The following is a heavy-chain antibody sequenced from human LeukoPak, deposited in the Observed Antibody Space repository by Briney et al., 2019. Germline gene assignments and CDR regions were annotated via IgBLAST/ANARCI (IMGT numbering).Heavy chain of an antibody. D-gene: IGHD2-8*02. CDR2: ISAYNGNT. Sequence: GASVKVSCKASGYTFTSYGISWVRQAPGQGLEWMGWISAYNGNTNYAQKFQGRVSFTRDTSASTAYMELRSLRSQDTAVYYCATELVNWGQGTLVTVSP. CDR1: GYTFTSYG. CDR3: ATELVN. V-gene: IGHV1-18*01. J-gene: IGHJ4*02.